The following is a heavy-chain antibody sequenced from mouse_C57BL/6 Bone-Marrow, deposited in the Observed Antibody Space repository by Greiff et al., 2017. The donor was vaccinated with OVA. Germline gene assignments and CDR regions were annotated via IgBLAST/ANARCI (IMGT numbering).Heavy chain of an antibody. D-gene: IGHD1-1*01. CDR2: ISYDGNN. J-gene: IGHJ1*03. CDR1: GYSITSGYY. CDR3: ARDLITTVVAPYWYFDV. V-gene: IGHV3-6*01. Sequence: EVKVEESGPGLVKPSQSLSLTCSVTGYSITSGYYWNWIRQFPGNKLEWMGYISYDGNNNYNPSLKNRISITRDTSKNQFFLKLNSVTTEDTATYYCARDLITTVVAPYWYFDVWGTGTTVTVSS.